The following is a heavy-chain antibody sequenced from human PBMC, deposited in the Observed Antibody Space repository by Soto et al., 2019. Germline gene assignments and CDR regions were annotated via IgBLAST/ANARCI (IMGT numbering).Heavy chain of an antibody. J-gene: IGHJ4*03. V-gene: IGHV4-38-2*02. D-gene: IGHD6-19*01. Sequence: SETLSLTXTVSGDSISSGSYWGWIRQPPGEGPEWIASIYHGGTTFYNPSLKSRISISVDTSKNQFSLRLTSVTAADTATYYCARVHVMVVAGSTFDYWGPGTLVTVSS. CDR2: IYHGGTT. CDR3: ARVHVMVVAGSTFDY. CDR1: GDSISSGSY.